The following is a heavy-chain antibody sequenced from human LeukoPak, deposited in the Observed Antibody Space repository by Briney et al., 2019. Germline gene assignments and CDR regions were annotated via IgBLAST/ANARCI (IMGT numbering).Heavy chain of an antibody. Sequence: ASVKVSCKASGYTFTSYDINWVRQATGQGLEWMGWMNPNSGNTGYAQKFQGRVTMTTDTSTSTAYMELRSLRSDDTAVYYCARDGTPAAAGVPSDYWGQGTLVTVSS. CDR3: ARDGTPAAAGVPSDY. V-gene: IGHV1-8*01. J-gene: IGHJ4*02. CDR1: GYTFTSYD. CDR2: MNPNSGNT. D-gene: IGHD6-13*01.